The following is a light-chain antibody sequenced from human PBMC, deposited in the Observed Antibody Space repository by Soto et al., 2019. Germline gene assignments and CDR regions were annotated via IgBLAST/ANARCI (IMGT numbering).Light chain of an antibody. J-gene: IGLJ1*01. V-gene: IGLV2-14*03. CDR3: CSLTTSHTYV. Sequence: QSVLTQPAAVSGSPGQSITISCTGTISDIGLYNYVSWYQQHPGKAPKLMIYHVTYRPSGVSNRYSGSKSGNSASLTISGLQADDEADYYCCSLTTSHTYVFGSGTKLTVL. CDR1: ISDIGLYNY. CDR2: HVT.